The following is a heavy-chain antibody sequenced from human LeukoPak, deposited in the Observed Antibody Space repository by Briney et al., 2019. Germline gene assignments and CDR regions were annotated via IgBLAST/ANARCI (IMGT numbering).Heavy chain of an antibody. J-gene: IGHJ4*02. Sequence: GGSLRLSCAASGFTFSSYGMHWVRQAPGKGLEWVAVISYDGSNKYYADSVKGRFTISRDNSKNTLYLQMNSLRAEDTAVYYCAKSSDYYGSGSYLVAPYFGDYFDYWGQGTLVTVSS. CDR1: GFTFSSYG. CDR3: AKSSDYYGSGSYLVAPYFGDYFDY. CDR2: ISYDGSNK. D-gene: IGHD3-10*01. V-gene: IGHV3-30*18.